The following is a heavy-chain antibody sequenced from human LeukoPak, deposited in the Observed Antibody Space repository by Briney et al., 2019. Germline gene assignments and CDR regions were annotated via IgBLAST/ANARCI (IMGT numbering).Heavy chain of an antibody. D-gene: IGHD3-22*01. CDR3: ARGAEYYYDSGYYYYYYGMDV. CDR2: IYYSGST. V-gene: IGHV4-59*01. CDR1: GGSISSYY. J-gene: IGHJ6*02. Sequence: PSETLSLTCTVSGGSISSYYWSWIRQPPGKGLEWIGYIYYSGSTNYNPSLKSRVTISVDTSKNQFSLKLSSVTAADTAVYYCARGAEYYYDSGYYYYYYGMDVWGQGTTVTVSS.